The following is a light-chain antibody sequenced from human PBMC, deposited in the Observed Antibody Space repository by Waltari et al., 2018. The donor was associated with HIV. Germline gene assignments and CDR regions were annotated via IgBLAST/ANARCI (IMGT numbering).Light chain of an antibody. CDR3: QYLIT. CDR1: QSVSTTY. CDR2: DTS. Sequence: EIVLTQSPGTLSLSPGERATLSCRASQSVSTTYLAWYQQKPGQAPRLLIYDTSSRATGIPDRFSGSGSGTDFTLTISRLEPEDFAVYYCQYLITFGQGTRLEIK. V-gene: IGKV3-20*01. J-gene: IGKJ5*01.